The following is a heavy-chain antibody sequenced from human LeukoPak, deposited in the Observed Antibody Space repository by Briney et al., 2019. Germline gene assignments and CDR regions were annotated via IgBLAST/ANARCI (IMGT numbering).Heavy chain of an antibody. CDR2: IRSSSRTI. CDR1: GFTFSSYS. V-gene: IGHV3-48*04. Sequence: GGSLRLSCAASGFTFSSYSMNWVRQAPGKGLEWVSYIRSSSRTIYYADSVKGRFTISRDNAKNSLYLQMNSLRAEDTAVYYCARDRDCFDYWGQGTLVTVSS. CDR3: ARDRDCFDY. D-gene: IGHD3/OR15-3a*01. J-gene: IGHJ4*02.